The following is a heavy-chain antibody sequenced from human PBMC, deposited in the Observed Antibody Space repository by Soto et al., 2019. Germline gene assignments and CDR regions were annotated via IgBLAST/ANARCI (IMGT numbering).Heavy chain of an antibody. J-gene: IGHJ5*02. V-gene: IGHV3-49*04. CDR2: IITKAYGGTA. CDR1: GFNFGGYI. D-gene: IGHD3-3*01. Sequence: PVGSLRLSCTGSGFNFGGYIMSCVRHSPGKWLEWVGFIITKAYGGTAEYAAPVKGRFTISRDDSKSITYLQTNSLKTEDTAVYYCTRDFGSYTDNFIRGGAESWGQGTLVNVSS. CDR3: TRDFGSYTDNFIRGGAES.